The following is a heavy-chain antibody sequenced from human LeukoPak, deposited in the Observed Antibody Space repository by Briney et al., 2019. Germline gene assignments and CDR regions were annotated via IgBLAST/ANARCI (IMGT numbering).Heavy chain of an antibody. CDR1: GFTFSSYA. J-gene: IGHJ6*03. D-gene: IGHD3-16*01. CDR3: ARDAGGYERDYYYYMDV. Sequence: GGSLRLSCAASGFTFSSYAMHWVRQAPGKGLEWVAVISYDGSNKYYADSVKGRFTISRDNAKNSLYLQMNSLRAEDTAVYYCARDAGGYERDYYYYMDVWGKGTTVTVSS. V-gene: IGHV3-30*04. CDR2: ISYDGSNK.